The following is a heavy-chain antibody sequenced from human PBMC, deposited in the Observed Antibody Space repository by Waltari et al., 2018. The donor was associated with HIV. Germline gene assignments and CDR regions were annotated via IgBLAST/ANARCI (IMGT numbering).Heavy chain of an antibody. J-gene: IGHJ4*02. V-gene: IGHV3-7*01. CDR3: ARDLSPFDY. Sequence: EVQLLQSGGGLVKHGGSVRCSCTASGFTFSSYWMSWVRQAPGKGLQWVANIKQDGSEKYYVYSVKGRFTISRDNAKNSLYLQMNSLRAEDTAIYYCARDLSPFDYWGQGILVTVSS. CDR2: IKQDGSEK. CDR1: GFTFSSYW. D-gene: IGHD3-16*02.